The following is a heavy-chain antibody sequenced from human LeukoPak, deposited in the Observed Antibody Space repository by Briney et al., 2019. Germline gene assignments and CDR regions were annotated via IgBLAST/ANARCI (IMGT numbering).Heavy chain of an antibody. V-gene: IGHV4-59*01. CDR2: AYYSGSN. CDR1: GGYITTYY. D-gene: IGHD6-19*01. Sequence: PSETLSLTCHVSGGYITTYYWSWVRQPPGKGLEWIGYAYYSGSNEYNPSLRSRVTMSADASRNQFSLTLSSVTAADTAIYYCATLNIESSSGWFFRSWGQGTLVSVSS. CDR3: ATLNIESSSGWFFRS. J-gene: IGHJ5*02.